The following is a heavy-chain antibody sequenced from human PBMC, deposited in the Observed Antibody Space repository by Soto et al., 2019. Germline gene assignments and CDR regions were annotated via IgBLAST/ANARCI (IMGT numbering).Heavy chain of an antibody. V-gene: IGHV1-69*04. Sequence: SVKVSCKASGGTFSSYTISWVRQAPGQGLEWMGRIIPILGIANYAQKFQGRVTITADKSTSTAYMELSSLRSEDTAVYYCAREQHHYYEILTGYLSYFDYWGQGTLVTVSS. D-gene: IGHD3-9*01. J-gene: IGHJ4*02. CDR3: AREQHHYYEILTGYLSYFDY. CDR2: IIPILGIA. CDR1: GGTFSSYT.